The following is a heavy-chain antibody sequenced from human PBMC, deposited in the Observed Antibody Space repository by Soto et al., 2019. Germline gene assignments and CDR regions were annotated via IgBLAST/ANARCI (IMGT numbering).Heavy chain of an antibody. D-gene: IGHD1-26*01. J-gene: IGHJ3*02. CDR2: ISGSGGST. CDR3: AKGILGATDAFDI. CDR1: GFTFSSYA. Sequence: GESLKISCAASGFTFSSYAMSWVRQAPGKGLEWVSAISGSGGSTYYADSVKGRFTISRDNSKNTLYLQMNSLRAEDTAVYYCAKGILGATDAFDIWGQGTMVTVSS. V-gene: IGHV3-23*01.